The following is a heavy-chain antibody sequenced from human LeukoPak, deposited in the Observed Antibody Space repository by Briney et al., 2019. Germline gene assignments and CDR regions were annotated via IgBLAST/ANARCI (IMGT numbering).Heavy chain of an antibody. J-gene: IGHJ5*02. V-gene: IGHV3-30*03. CDR1: GFTFSSYG. CDR3: ARDGGSSWYFWFDP. D-gene: IGHD6-13*01. CDR2: ISYDGSNK. Sequence: GGSLRLSCAASGFTFSSYGMHWVRQAPGKGLEWVAVISYDGSNKYYADSVKGRFTISRDNSKNTLYLQMNNLRAEDTAVYYCARDGGSSWYFWFDPWGQGTLVTVSS.